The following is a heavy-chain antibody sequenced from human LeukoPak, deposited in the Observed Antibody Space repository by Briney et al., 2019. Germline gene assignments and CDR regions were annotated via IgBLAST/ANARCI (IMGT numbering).Heavy chain of an antibody. V-gene: IGHV1-69*04. J-gene: IGHJ4*02. CDR3: ASGSPNWSYYFDY. CDR1: GGTFSSYA. D-gene: IGHD1-20*01. Sequence: SVKVSCKASGGTFSSYAISWVRQAPGQGLEWMGRIIPILGIANYAQKFQGRVTITADKSTSTAYMGLSSLRSEDTAVYYCASGSPNWSYYFDYWGQGTLVTVSS. CDR2: IIPILGIA.